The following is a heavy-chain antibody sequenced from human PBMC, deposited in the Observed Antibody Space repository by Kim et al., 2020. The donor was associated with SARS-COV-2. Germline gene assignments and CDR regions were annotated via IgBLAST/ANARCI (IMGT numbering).Heavy chain of an antibody. J-gene: IGHJ1*01. CDR3: ASVPKEWGVIGMV. CDR2: ISGDSSTI. V-gene: IGHV3-48*04. Sequence: GGSLRLSCAASGFSFSNYGMNWVRQAPGKGLEWVSYISGDSSTIYYADSVKGRFTISRDNAKNSQYLQMSSLRAEDTAVYYCASVPKEWGVIGMVWGQCT. CDR1: GFSFSNYG. D-gene: IGHD3-10*01.